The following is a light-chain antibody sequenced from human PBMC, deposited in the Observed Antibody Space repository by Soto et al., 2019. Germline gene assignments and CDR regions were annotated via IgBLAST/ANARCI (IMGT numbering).Light chain of an antibody. J-gene: IGKJ5*01. V-gene: IGKV3D-15*02. CDR1: QSVSSN. CDR2: GAS. Sequence: EIVMMQSPPSLPVSPGQIATLFCSASQSVSSNLAWYQQKPGHAPRLLIYGASTRATGIPARFSGSGSGTDFTLTMSRLEPEEFAVYYCQEYGNSPITFGQGKRLEIK. CDR3: QEYGNSPIT.